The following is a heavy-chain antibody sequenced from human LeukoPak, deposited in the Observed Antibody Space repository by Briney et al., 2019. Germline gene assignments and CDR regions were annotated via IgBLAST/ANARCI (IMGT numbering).Heavy chain of an antibody. CDR1: GYTLTELS. D-gene: IGHD3-10*01. CDR2: FDPEDGET. J-gene: IGHJ6*03. V-gene: IGHV1-24*01. CDR3: ARGYRSMVRGVKSYYMDV. Sequence: ASVKVSCKVSGYTLTELSMHWVRQAPGKGLEWMGGFDPEDGETIYAQKFQGRVTMTRNTSISTAYMELSSLRSEDTAVYYCARGYRSMVRGVKSYYMDVWGKGTTVTISS.